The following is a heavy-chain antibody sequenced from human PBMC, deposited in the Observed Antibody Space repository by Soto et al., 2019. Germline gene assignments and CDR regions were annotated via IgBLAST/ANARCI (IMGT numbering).Heavy chain of an antibody. J-gene: IGHJ6*03. Sequence: SETLSLTCTVSGGSISSYYWSWIRQPPGKGLEWIGYIYYSGSTNYNPSLKSRVTISVDTSKNQFSLKLSSVTAADTAVYYCARRVVVPAAHYYYYYMDVWGKGTTVTVSS. CDR2: IYYSGST. CDR3: ARRVVVPAAHYYYYYMDV. CDR1: GGSISSYY. D-gene: IGHD2-2*01. V-gene: IGHV4-59*08.